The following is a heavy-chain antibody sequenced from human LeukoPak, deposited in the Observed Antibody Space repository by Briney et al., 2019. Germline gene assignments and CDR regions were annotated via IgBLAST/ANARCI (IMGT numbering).Heavy chain of an antibody. CDR3: ARDSEDTTMGPGY. D-gene: IGHD5-18*01. Sequence: ASVKVSCKASGYTFTNSYIHWVRQAPGQGLEWMGIINPSGGSTSYAQKFQGRVTMTRDMSTSTVYMELSSLRSEDTAVYYCARDSEDTTMGPGYWGQGTLVTVSS. CDR2: INPSGGST. CDR1: GYTFTNSY. J-gene: IGHJ4*02. V-gene: IGHV1-46*01.